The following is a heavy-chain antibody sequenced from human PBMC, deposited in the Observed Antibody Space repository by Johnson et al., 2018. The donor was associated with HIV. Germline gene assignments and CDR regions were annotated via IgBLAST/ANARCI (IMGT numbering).Heavy chain of an antibody. Sequence: VQLVESGGGLIQPGGSLRLSCAASGFTVGSNYMNWVRQAPGKGLEWVSVMYSGGSTYYADSVKGRFTISRDNSKNTLYLQMNSLRAEDTAVYYCARAQFAVDDAFDIWGQGTMVTVSS. CDR3: ARAQFAVDDAFDI. V-gene: IGHV3-53*01. CDR1: GFTVGSNY. J-gene: IGHJ3*02. CDR2: MYSGGST. D-gene: IGHD6-19*01.